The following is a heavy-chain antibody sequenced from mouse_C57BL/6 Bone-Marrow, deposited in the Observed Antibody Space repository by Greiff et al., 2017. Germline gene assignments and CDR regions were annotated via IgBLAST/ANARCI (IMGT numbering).Heavy chain of an antibody. CDR1: GYTFTSYG. D-gene: IGHD2-2*01. Sequence: VQLQQSGAELARPGASVKLSCKASGYTFTSYGISWVKQRTGKGLEWIGEIYPRSGNTYYNEKFKGKATLTADKSSSTAYMELRSLTSEDSAGYFCARAGLRRRPGFAYWGQGTLVTVSA. CDR2: IYPRSGNT. J-gene: IGHJ3*01. V-gene: IGHV1-81*01. CDR3: ARAGLRRRPGFAY.